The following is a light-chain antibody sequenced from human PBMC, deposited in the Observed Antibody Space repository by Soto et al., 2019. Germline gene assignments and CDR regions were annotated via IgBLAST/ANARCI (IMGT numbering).Light chain of an antibody. CDR1: SSDVGGYNY. J-gene: IGLJ1*01. Sequence: LTQPASVSGSPGQSITISCPGTSSDVGGYNYVSWYQQHPGKAPKLMIYDVSNRPSGVSNRFSGSKSGNTASLTISGLQAEDEADYYCSSYTSSSTLFGTGTKVTVL. CDR2: DVS. V-gene: IGLV2-14*01. CDR3: SSYTSSSTL.